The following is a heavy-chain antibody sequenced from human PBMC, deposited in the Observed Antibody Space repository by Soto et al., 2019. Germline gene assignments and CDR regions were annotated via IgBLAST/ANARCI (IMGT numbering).Heavy chain of an antibody. CDR3: ARSIVVVTAADY. Sequence: ASVKVSCKASGYTFTSYAMHWVRQAPGQRLEWMGWINAGNGDTKYSQKFQGRVTITRDTSASTAYMELSSLRSEDTAVYYCARSIVVVTAADYWGQGTLVTVSS. CDR1: GYTFTSYA. V-gene: IGHV1-3*01. J-gene: IGHJ4*02. CDR2: INAGNGDT. D-gene: IGHD2-21*02.